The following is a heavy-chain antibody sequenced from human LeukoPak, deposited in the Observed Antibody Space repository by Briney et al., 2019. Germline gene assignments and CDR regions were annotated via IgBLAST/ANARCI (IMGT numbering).Heavy chain of an antibody. CDR1: GGSISSYY. J-gene: IGHJ4*02. D-gene: IGHD2-15*01. CDR3: ARHIVVVVAATVVDY. V-gene: IGHV4-59*08. Sequence: SETLSLTCTVSGGSISSYYWSWIRQPPGKGLEWIGSIYYSGSTYYNPSLKSRVTISVDTSKNQFSLKLSSVTAADTAVYYCARHIVVVVAATVVDYWGQGTLVTVSS. CDR2: IYYSGST.